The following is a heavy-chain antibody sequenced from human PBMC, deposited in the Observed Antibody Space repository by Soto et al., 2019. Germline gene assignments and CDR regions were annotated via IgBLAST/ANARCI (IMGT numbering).Heavy chain of an antibody. J-gene: IGHJ4*02. CDR3: VRDAGSYGV. CDR1: GFTFSTYS. V-gene: IGHV3-48*01. CDR2: ISGTSRMI. D-gene: IGHD6-19*01. Sequence: ESGGGLVQPGGSLRLSCAASGFTFSTYSMSWVRQAPGKGLDGVSYISGTSRMIYYAASVKGRVTISRDNAKNSVYLQMNSLRAEDTAVYYCVRDAGSYGVWGQGTLFTVSS.